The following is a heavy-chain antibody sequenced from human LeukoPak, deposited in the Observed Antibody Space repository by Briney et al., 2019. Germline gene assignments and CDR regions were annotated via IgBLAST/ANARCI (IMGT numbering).Heavy chain of an antibody. J-gene: IGHJ4*02. V-gene: IGHV1-46*01. CDR2: INPSGGST. CDR1: GYTFTSYY. D-gene: IGHD3-22*01. CDR3: AREVVHYYDSSGGSDY. Sequence: ASVKVSCKASGYTFTSYYMHWVRQAPGQGLEWMGIINPSGGSTSYAQKFQGRVTMTRDTSTSTVYMELRSLRSEDTAVYYCAREVVHYYDSSGGSDYWGQGTLVTVSS.